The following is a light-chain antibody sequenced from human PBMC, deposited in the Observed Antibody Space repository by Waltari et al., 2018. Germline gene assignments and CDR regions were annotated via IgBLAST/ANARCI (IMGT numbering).Light chain of an antibody. CDR1: DSAVGAYAF. J-gene: IGLJ1*01. CDR3: SSYTTSSAPGV. V-gene: IGLV2-14*01. CDR2: EVS. Sequence: QSALTPPAPASGPPGQSITIPCSGTDSAVGAYAFVSWYQQHPGKAPHLIIYEVSNRPSGISNRFSASKSGNTASLTISGLQAEDEADYYCSSYTTSSAPGVFGTGTRVTVL.